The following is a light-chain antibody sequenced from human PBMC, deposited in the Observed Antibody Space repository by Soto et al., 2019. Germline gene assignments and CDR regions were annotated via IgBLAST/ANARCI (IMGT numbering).Light chain of an antibody. CDR2: GAS. CDR1: QAISGF. V-gene: IGKV1-9*01. CDR3: QQFKSYPYT. J-gene: IGKJ2*01. Sequence: QLTQSPSSLSASVGDRVTITCRGSQAISGFLVGDQQNPGQAPKLLIYGASTLQSGVPSRFSGSGASTDFTLTISSLQFAYFATYYCQQFKSYPYTVGRGTKQQIK.